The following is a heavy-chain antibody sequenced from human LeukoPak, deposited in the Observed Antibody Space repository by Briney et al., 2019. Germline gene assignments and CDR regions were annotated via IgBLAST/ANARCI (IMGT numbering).Heavy chain of an antibody. Sequence: GGSLRLSCAASGFTFSSYSMNWFRQAPGKGLEGVSYIISISGTIYYADSVKGRFTISRDNAKNSLYLQMNSLRAEDTAVYYCARVRRYVWGSYDFDYWGQGTLVTVSS. D-gene: IGHD3-16*01. V-gene: IGHV3-48*01. CDR1: GFTFSSYS. J-gene: IGHJ4*02. CDR3: ARVRRYVWGSYDFDY. CDR2: IISISGTI.